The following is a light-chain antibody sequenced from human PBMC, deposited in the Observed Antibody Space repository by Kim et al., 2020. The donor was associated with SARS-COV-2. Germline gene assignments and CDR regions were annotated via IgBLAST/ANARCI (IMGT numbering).Light chain of an antibody. V-gene: IGLV1-40*01. CDR1: SSNIGSGHD. J-gene: IGLJ2*01. CDR2: DNS. CDR3: QSYDSSLSGFVV. Sequence: QSVLTQPPSVSGAPGQRVTISCTGGSSNIGSGHDVHWYQQLPGTAPKLLIYDNSNRPSGVPDRFSGSKSGTSASLAITGLQAEDEADYFCQSYDSSLSGFVVFGGGTQLTVL.